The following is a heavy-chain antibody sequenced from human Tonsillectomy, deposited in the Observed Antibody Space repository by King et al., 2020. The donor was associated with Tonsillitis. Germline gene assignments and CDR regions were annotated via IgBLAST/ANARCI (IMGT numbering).Heavy chain of an antibody. J-gene: IGHJ4*02. CDR1: GYSFTSYW. V-gene: IGHV5-51*01. CDR2: IYPGDSDT. CDR3: ARLEYYYDSSCDYPMGY. Sequence: QLVQSGAEVKKPGGSLKISCKGSGYSFTSYWIGWVRQMPGKGLEWMGLIYPGDSDTRYSPSFQGQVTISADKSISTAYLQWSSLKASDTAMYYCARLEYYYDSSCDYPMGYWGQGTLVTVSS. D-gene: IGHD3-22*01.